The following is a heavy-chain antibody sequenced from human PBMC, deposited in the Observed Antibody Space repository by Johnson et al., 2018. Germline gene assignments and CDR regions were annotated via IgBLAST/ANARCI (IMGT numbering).Heavy chain of an antibody. J-gene: IGHJ6*02. D-gene: IGHD2-15*01. CDR2: IWFDGSQK. V-gene: IGHV3-33*01. CDR3: VRAAEPKVVVTSYYYGMDV. Sequence: VQLLESGGGAVQPGRSLRLSCAASGFTFSKHGMHWVRQAPGKGLEWVAVIWFDGSQKYYAESVKGRFTISRDNSKRNVYLQMNSLRAEDTAVYYCVRAAEPKVVVTSYYYGMDVWGQGTTVTVSS. CDR1: GFTFSKHG.